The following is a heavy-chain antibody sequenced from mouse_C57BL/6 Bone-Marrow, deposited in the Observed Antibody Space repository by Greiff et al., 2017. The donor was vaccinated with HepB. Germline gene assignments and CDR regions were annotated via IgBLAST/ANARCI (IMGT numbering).Heavy chain of an antibody. V-gene: IGHV1-81*01. CDR3: ARGYYYGSPFAY. Sequence: QVQLQQSGAELARPGASVKLSCKASGYTFTSYGISWVKQRTGQGLEWIGEIYPRSGNTYYNEKFKGKATLTADKSSSTAYMELRSLTSEDSAVYFCARGYYYGSPFAYWGQGTLVTVSA. J-gene: IGHJ3*01. D-gene: IGHD1-1*01. CDR1: GYTFTSYG. CDR2: IYPRSGNT.